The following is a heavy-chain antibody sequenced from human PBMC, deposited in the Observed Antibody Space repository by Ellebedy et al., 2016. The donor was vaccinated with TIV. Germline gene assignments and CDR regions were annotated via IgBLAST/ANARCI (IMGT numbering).Heavy chain of an antibody. J-gene: IGHJ6*02. D-gene: IGHD3-3*01. Sequence: SETLSLXXTVSGGSISSYYWSWIRQPAGKGLEWIGRIYTSGSTNYNPSLKSRVTISVDTSKNQFSLKLSSVTAADTAVYYCARMQYFWSGYYYYYYGMDVWGQGTTVTVSS. CDR1: GGSISSYY. V-gene: IGHV4-4*07. CDR2: IYTSGST. CDR3: ARMQYFWSGYYYYYYGMDV.